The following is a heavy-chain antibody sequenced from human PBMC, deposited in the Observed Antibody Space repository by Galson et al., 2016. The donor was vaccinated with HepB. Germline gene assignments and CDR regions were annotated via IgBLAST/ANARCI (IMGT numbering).Heavy chain of an antibody. CDR3: AKDSTPLHWFDS. J-gene: IGHJ5*01. V-gene: IGHV3-23*01. CDR1: GFTFSNYA. CDR2: INGGTRNT. Sequence: SLRLSCAASGFTFSNYAMTWVRQAPGKGLEWAPTINGGTRNTYYADSVKGRFTISRDDSQSTLYLHMNSLRGEDTAVYYCAKDSTPLHWFDSWGQGTRVTVAS.